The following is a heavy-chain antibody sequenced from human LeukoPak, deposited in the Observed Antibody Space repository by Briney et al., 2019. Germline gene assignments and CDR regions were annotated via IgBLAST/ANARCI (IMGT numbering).Heavy chain of an antibody. CDR3: ARDPEQLVTSAFDY. J-gene: IGHJ4*02. CDR1: GYTFTNYA. D-gene: IGHD6-13*01. V-gene: IGHV1-3*01. Sequence: ASVKVSCKASGYTFTNYAMHWVRQAPGQRLEWMGWINAGNGNTKYSQKFQGRVTITRDTSASTAYMDLSSLRSEDTAVYYCARDPEQLVTSAFDYWGQGTLVTVSS. CDR2: INAGNGNT.